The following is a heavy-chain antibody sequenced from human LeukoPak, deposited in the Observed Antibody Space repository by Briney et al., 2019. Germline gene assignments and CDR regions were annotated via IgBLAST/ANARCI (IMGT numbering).Heavy chain of an antibody. CDR1: GFTFSSYG. Sequence: GGSVRLSCAASGFTFSSYGMHWVGQAPGKGLEWVAVIWYDGSNKYYADSVKGRFTISRDNSKNTLYLQMNSLRAEDTAVYYCARDLPHNCGGDCPWVYWGQGTLVTVSS. J-gene: IGHJ4*02. CDR2: IWYDGSNK. CDR3: ARDLPHNCGGDCPWVY. V-gene: IGHV3-33*01. D-gene: IGHD2-21*02.